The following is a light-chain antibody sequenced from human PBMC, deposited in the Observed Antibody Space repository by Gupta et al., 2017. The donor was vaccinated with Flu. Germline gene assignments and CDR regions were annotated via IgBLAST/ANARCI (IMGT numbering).Light chain of an antibody. Sequence: QPVLTQSPSASASRGSSVKLACTRSSGHSSYIVAWHQQQPGKAPRYLMKLEGSGSYNKGSGVPDRFSGSSSGADRYLTISNLQSEDEADYYCETWDSNPGHVVFGGGTKLTVL. J-gene: IGLJ2*01. CDR1: SGHSSYI. V-gene: IGLV4-60*03. CDR3: ETWDSNPGHVV. CDR2: LEGSGSY.